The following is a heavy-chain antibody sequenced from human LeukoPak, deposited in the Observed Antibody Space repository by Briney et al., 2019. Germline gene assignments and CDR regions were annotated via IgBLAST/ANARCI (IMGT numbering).Heavy chain of an antibody. V-gene: IGHV3-30*04. J-gene: IGHJ1*01. CDR1: GFTFNRYA. Sequence: GGSLRLSCAASGFTFNRYAMHWVRQAPGKGLEWLAVISHDGGKKYFADSVKGRITISRDNSKNTLYLEMNSLRDEDTAVYYCARDAGPYGSEGYLQHWGQGTLVTVSS. CDR2: ISHDGGKK. D-gene: IGHD3-10*01. CDR3: ARDAGPYGSEGYLQH.